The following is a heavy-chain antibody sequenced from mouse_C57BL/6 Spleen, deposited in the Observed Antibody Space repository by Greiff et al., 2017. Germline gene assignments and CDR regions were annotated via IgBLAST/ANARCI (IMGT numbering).Heavy chain of an antibody. CDR1: GYSITSGYY. CDR2: ISYDGSN. CDR3: ARGGYDGYYVDYFDY. D-gene: IGHD2-3*01. J-gene: IGHJ2*01. V-gene: IGHV3-6*01. Sequence: EVKLMESGPGLVKPSQSLSLTCSVTGYSITSGYYWNWIRQFPGNKLEWMGYISYDGSNNYNPSLKNRISITRDTSKNQFFLKLNSVTTEDTATYYCARGGYDGYYVDYFDYWGQGTTLTVSS.